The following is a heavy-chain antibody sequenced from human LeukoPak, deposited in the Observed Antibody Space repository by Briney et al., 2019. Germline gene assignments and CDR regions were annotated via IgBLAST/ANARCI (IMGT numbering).Heavy chain of an antibody. D-gene: IGHD3-10*01. CDR2: ICFSRTT. CDR1: GGSISSSDSY. V-gene: IGHV4-39*01. Sequence: SETLSLTCTVSGGSISSSDSYWAWVRQPPGKGLEWIGRICFSRTTYYNPSLKSRVTMSIDTSKNHFSLKVASVTAADTAVYYCGRHFPETGRDEQPLEYWGQGSLFTVSS. CDR3: GRHFPETGRDEQPLEY. J-gene: IGHJ4*02.